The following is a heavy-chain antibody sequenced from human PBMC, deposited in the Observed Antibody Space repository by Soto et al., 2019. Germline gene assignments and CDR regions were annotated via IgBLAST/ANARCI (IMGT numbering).Heavy chain of an antibody. V-gene: IGHV1-69*13. D-gene: IGHD3-22*01. Sequence: ASVKVSCKASGGIFSTYAINWVRQAPGQGLEWMGGIIPIFGRPNYVQKFQGRVTITADESTSTAYMELSSLRSEDTAVYYCARELVVTGARRGDSWGQGTLVTVSS. CDR3: ARELVVTGARRGDS. CDR1: GGIFSTYA. CDR2: IIPIFGRP. J-gene: IGHJ4*02.